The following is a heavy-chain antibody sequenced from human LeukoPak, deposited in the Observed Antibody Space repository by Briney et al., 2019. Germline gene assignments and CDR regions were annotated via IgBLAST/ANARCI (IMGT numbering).Heavy chain of an antibody. Sequence: PGESLRLSCAASGFTFSSYEMNWVRQAPGKGLEWVSYMSGSSSTIYYAASVKGRFTISRDNAKNSLYLQTNSLRAEDTGVYYCVISSGWKGGYYFDFWGQGTLVTV. CDR2: MSGSSSTI. V-gene: IGHV3-48*03. CDR1: GFTFSSYE. CDR3: VISSGWKGGYYFDF. D-gene: IGHD6-19*01. J-gene: IGHJ4*02.